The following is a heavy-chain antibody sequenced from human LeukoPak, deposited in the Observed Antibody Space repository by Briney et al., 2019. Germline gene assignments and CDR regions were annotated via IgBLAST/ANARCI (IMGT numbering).Heavy chain of an antibody. J-gene: IGHJ6*03. CDR2: INDSGRT. V-gene: IGHV4-34*01. CDR3: ARRWNYGRNYYIDV. D-gene: IGHD1-7*01. CDR1: VWSFSNYY. Sequence: SETLSLTCAVYVWSFSNYYWSWIRQTPGKGMEWIGEINDSGRTNYNPSLMSRVTVSVDTSKNQFSLRLTSVTATDTAVYYSARRWNYGRNYYIDVWGKGAAVSVSS.